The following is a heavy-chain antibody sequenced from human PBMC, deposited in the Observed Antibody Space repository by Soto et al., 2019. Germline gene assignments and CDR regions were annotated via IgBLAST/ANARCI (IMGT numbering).Heavy chain of an antibody. CDR1: GYAFTIYG. D-gene: IGHD6-19*01. CDR2: ISAYNGNT. J-gene: IGHJ6*02. Sequence: ASVKVSCKAAGYAFTIYGISWVRQAPGQGLEWMGWISAYNGNTNYAQKLQGRVTMTTDTSTSTAYMELRSLRSDDTAVYYCASSVAGIYYYYGMDVWGQGTTVTVSS. CDR3: ASSVAGIYYYYGMDV. V-gene: IGHV1-18*01.